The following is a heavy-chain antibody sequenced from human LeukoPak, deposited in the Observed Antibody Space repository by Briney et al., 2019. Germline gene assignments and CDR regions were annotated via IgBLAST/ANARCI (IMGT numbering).Heavy chain of an antibody. CDR3: ARGDGEAASLWENWFDP. D-gene: IGHD6-13*01. CDR1: GYTFTSYY. V-gene: IGHV1-46*01. Sequence: ASVKVSCKASGYTFTSYYIHWVRQGPGQGLEWMGIINPSGGRTSYAQKFQGRVTMTRDMSTSTVYMELSSLRSEDTAIYYCARGDGEAASLWENWFDPWGQGTLVTASS. CDR2: INPSGGRT. J-gene: IGHJ5*02.